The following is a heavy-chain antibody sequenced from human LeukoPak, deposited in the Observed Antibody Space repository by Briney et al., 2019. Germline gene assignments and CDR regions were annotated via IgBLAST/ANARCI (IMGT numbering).Heavy chain of an antibody. CDR3: SKGGFYNWGSFDS. D-gene: IGHD3-16*01. J-gene: IGHJ4*02. V-gene: IGHV3-74*01. CDR1: GFTFKTYW. Sequence: PGGSLRLSCAASGFTFKTYWMHWVRQAPGKGLVWVSRINSDGSGISYADSVKGRFTISRVNAKNTLYLQVNSLRAEHTTVHYCSKGGFYNWGSFDSWGQGALVTVSS. CDR2: INSDGSGI.